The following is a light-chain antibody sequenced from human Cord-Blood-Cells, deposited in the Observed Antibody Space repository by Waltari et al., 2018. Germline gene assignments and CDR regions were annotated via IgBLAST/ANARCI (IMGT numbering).Light chain of an antibody. CDR1: QSISSY. V-gene: IGKV1-39*01. J-gene: IGKJ2*01. CDR3: QQSYSTPYT. CDR2: AAS. Sequence: DIQMTQSPSSLSASVGDRVTITCRASQSISSYLNWYQQKPGKAPKLLIYAASSLQSGVPSRFSGSGSGTDFTLTISSLQPEDFATYYCQQSYSTPYTLGQGTTLAIK.